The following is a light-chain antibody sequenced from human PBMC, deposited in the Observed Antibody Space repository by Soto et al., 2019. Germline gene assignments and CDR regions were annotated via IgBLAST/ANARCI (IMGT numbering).Light chain of an antibody. V-gene: IGKV3-15*01. J-gene: IGKJ5*01. Sequence: EIVMTQSPATLSLSPGERATLSCRASQSVSSNLVWYQQKPGQAPRLLIYGASTRVTGIPARFSGSGSGTEFTLTISSLQSEDFAVYYCQQYNNWPPITFGQGTRLEIK. CDR2: GAS. CDR1: QSVSSN. CDR3: QQYNNWPPIT.